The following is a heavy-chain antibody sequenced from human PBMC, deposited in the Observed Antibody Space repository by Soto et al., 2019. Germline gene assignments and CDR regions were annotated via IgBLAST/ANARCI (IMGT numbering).Heavy chain of an antibody. CDR2: ILNDGTTT. J-gene: IGHJ4*02. V-gene: IGHV3-74*01. Sequence: PGGSLRLSCTASGFTFSSQWLHWVRQAPGKGLMWISRILNDGTTTNYADSVKGRFTVSRDNAKKTMSLQMNNLRAEDTAVYYCATWRGGSTYGLDHWGQVTPVTVSS. CDR3: ATWRGGSTYGLDH. CDR1: GFTFSSQW. D-gene: IGHD5-18*01.